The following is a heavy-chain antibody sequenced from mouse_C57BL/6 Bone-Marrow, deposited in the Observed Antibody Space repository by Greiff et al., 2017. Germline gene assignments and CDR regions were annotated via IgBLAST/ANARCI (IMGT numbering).Heavy chain of an antibody. CDR3: ARQMAHWYFDV. J-gene: IGHJ1*03. Sequence: QVQLQQSGAELVKPGASVKISCKASGYAFSSYWMNWVKQRPGKGLEWIGQIYPGDGDTNYNGNFKGKATLTADKSSSTAYMQLSSLTSEDSAVYFCARQMAHWYFDVWGTGTTVTVSS. V-gene: IGHV1-80*01. D-gene: IGHD2-3*01. CDR1: GYAFSSYW. CDR2: IYPGDGDT.